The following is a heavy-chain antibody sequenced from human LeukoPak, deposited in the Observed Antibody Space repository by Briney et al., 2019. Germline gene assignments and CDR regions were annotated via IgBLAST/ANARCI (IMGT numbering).Heavy chain of an antibody. V-gene: IGHV3-74*01. J-gene: IGHJ6*02. CDR2: INTDGRST. CDR1: GFTFSRYW. D-gene: IGHD6-13*01. Sequence: PGGSLRRSCAASGFTFSRYWMHWVRQAPGKGLVWVSRINTDGRSTSYADSVKGRFTISRDNAKNTLYLQMNSLRAEDTALYYCARDSFEAGIYYGMDVWGQGTTVTVSS. CDR3: ARDSFEAGIYYGMDV.